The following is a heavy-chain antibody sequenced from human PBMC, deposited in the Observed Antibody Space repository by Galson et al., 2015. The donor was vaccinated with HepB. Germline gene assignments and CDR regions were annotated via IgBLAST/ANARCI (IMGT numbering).Heavy chain of an antibody. J-gene: IGHJ4*02. Sequence: SLRLSCAASGFTFSSYGMHWVRQAPGKGLEWVAVTWFDGSNKYYADSVKGRFTISRDNSKNTLYLQMNSLRAEDTAVYYCARTGRTGNTFLFDYWGQGTLVTDSS. CDR3: ARTGRTGNTFLFDY. CDR1: GFTFSSYG. V-gene: IGHV3-33*01. D-gene: IGHD1-7*01. CDR2: TWFDGSNK.